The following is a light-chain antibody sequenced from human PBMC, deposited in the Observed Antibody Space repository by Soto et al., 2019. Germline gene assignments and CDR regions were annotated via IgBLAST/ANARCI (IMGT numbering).Light chain of an antibody. Sequence: QAVVTQPPSASGTPGQRVTISCSGSSSNIGSYYVYWYQQLPGTAPKLLIYRDNQRPSGVPDRFSGSKSGTSASLAISGLRSEDEADYYCAAWDDSLSGRVFGGGTKVTVL. CDR3: AAWDDSLSGRV. CDR2: RDN. J-gene: IGLJ2*01. V-gene: IGLV1-47*01. CDR1: SSNIGSYY.